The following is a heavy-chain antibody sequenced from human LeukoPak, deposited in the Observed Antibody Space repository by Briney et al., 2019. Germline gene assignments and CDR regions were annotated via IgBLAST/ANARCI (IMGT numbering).Heavy chain of an antibody. CDR3: AGSYYY. CDR1: GGSISSYY. D-gene: IGHD3-10*01. J-gene: IGHJ4*02. CDR2: IYYSGST. Sequence: SKTLSLTCTVSGGSISSYYWSWIRQPPGKGLEWIGYIYYSGSTNYNPSLKSRVTISVDTSKNQFSLKLSSVTAADTAVYYCAGSYYYWGQGTLVTVSS. V-gene: IGHV4-59*01.